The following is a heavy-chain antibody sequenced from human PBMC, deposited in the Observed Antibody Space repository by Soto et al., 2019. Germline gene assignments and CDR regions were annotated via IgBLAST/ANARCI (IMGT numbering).Heavy chain of an antibody. D-gene: IGHD3-9*01. CDR1: GDSVSSNSAA. Sequence: KQSQTLSLTCAISGDSVSSNSAAWNWIRQSPSRGLEWLGRTYYRSKWYNDYAVSVKSRITINPDTSKNQFSLQLNSVTPKDTAVYYCARDEYDILTGYRNFDYWGQGTLVTVSS. CDR3: ARDEYDILTGYRNFDY. V-gene: IGHV6-1*01. CDR2: TYYRSKWYN. J-gene: IGHJ4*02.